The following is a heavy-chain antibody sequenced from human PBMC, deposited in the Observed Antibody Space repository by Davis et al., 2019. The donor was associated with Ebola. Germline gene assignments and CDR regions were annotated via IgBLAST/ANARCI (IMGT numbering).Heavy chain of an antibody. V-gene: IGHV3-33*06. CDR2: IWSDGSNK. J-gene: IGHJ4*02. CDR3: AKVSTIFGVGGYYFDY. Sequence: GESLKISCAASGFTFSSYAMHWVRQAPGKGLEWVAVIWSDGSNKYYADSVKGRFTISRDNSKNTLYLQMNSLRAEDTAVYYCAKVSTIFGVGGYYFDYWGQGTLVTVSS. D-gene: IGHD3-3*01. CDR1: GFTFSSYA.